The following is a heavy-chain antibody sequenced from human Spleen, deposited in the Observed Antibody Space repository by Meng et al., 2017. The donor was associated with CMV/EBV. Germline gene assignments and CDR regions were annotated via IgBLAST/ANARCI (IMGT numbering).Heavy chain of an antibody. V-gene: IGHV4-34*01. CDR2: INHSGST. D-gene: IGHD3-22*01. CDR1: GGSFCGYY. Sequence: QAQQQQWRAGRLKPSETVSLTCAVHGGSFCGYYWSWIRQPPGKGLEWIGEINHSGSTNYNPSLKSRVTITVDTSKNQFSLKLSAVTAADTAVYYCARQANYYDSAGLFDYWGQGTLVTVSS. J-gene: IGHJ4*02. CDR3: ARQANYYDSAGLFDY.